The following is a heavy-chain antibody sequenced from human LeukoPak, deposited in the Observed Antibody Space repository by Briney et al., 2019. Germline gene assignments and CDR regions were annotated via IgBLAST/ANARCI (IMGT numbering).Heavy chain of an antibody. D-gene: IGHD3-10*01. CDR3: AKGGRYYGSGSYYGLIDY. J-gene: IGHJ4*02. CDR2: ISSSGSTI. CDR1: GFTFSDYY. Sequence: PGGSLRLSCAASGFTFSDYYMSWIRQAPGKGLEWVSYISSSGSTIYYADSVKGRFTISRDNSKNTLYLQMNSLRAEDTAVYYCAKGGRYYGSGSYYGLIDYWGQGTLVTVSS. V-gene: IGHV3-11*01.